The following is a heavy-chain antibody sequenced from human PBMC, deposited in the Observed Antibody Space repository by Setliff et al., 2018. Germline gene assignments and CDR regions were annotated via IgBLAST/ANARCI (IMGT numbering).Heavy chain of an antibody. CDR2: IGAYNGNT. D-gene: IGHD6-19*01. CDR1: GYTFISYD. Sequence: ASVKVSCKASGYTFISYDISWVRQAPGQGLEWMGWIGAYNGNTYNAHKFQGRVTMTSDTSTSTAYMELRSLRSDDTAVYYCARVTIAVAGYFDFWGQGTLVTVSS. J-gene: IGHJ4*02. V-gene: IGHV1-18*01. CDR3: ARVTIAVAGYFDF.